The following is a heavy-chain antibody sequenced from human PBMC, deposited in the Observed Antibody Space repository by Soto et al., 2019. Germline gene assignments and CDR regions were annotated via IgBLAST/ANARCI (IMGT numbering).Heavy chain of an antibody. J-gene: IGHJ3*02. CDR3: ARDRDYGDYEDDFDI. CDR1: GYTFTGYY. D-gene: IGHD4-17*01. Sequence: ASVKVSCKASGYTFTGYYMHWVRQAPGQGLEWMGWINPNSGGTNYAQKFQGRVTMTRDTSISTAYMELSRLRSDDTAVYYCARDRDYGDYEDDFDIWGQGTMVTVS. V-gene: IGHV1-2*02. CDR2: INPNSGGT.